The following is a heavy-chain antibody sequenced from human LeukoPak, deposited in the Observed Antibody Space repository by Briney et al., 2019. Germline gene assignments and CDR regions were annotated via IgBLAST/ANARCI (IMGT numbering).Heavy chain of an antibody. J-gene: IGHJ4*02. D-gene: IGHD6-19*01. V-gene: IGHV3-33*01. CDR2: IWYDGSKE. CDR3: ARDWGSIGVTGLFDY. CDR1: GFTFSSFG. Sequence: GGSLRLSCAASGFTFSSFGMHWVRQAPGKGLEWVAVIWYDGSKEYYADSVKGRFTISRDNSKNTVYLQMNSLRVEDTAVYYCARDWGSIGVTGLFDYWGQGTLVTDSS.